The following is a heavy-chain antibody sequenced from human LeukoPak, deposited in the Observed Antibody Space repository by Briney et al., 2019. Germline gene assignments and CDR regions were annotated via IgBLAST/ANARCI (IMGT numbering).Heavy chain of an antibody. J-gene: IGHJ3*02. CDR1: GGSISSYY. CDR3: ARQGVVVPAAIHDAFDI. D-gene: IGHD2-2*02. CDR2: IYYSGST. Sequence: SETLSLTCTVSGGSISSYYWSWIRQPPGKGLEWIGYIYYSGSTNYNPSLKSRVTISVDTSKNQFSLKLSSVTAADTAVYYCARQGVVVPAAIHDAFDIWGQGTMVTVSS. V-gene: IGHV4-59*08.